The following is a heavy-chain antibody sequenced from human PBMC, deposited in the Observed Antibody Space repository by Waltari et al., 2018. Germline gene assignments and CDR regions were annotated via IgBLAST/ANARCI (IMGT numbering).Heavy chain of an antibody. D-gene: IGHD3-9*01. CDR1: GGSISSGGYY. J-gene: IGHJ4*02. CDR3: ARDNILTGYPFDY. CDR2: IYYSGST. Sequence: QVQLQESGPGLVKPSQTLSLTCTVSGGSISSGGYYWSWIRQHPGKGLEWIGYIYYSGSTYYDPALKSRVTISVDTSKNQFSLKLSSVTAADTAVYYGARDNILTGYPFDYWGQGTLVTVSS. V-gene: IGHV4-31*03.